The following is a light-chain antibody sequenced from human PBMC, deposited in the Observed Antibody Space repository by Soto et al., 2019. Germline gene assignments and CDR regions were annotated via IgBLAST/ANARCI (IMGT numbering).Light chain of an antibody. CDR1: QSISSW. J-gene: IGKJ5*01. CDR3: QQYNSYLT. CDR2: DAS. V-gene: IGKV1-5*01. Sequence: DIQMTQSPSSLSASVGDRVTITFRASQSISSWLAWYQQKPGKAPKLLIYDASSLESGVPSRFSGSGSGTEFTLTISSLQPDDFATYYCQQYNSYLTFGQGTRLEIK.